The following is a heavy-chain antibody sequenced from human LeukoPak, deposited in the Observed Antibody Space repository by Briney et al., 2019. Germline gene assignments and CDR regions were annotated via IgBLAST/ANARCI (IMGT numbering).Heavy chain of an antibody. CDR2: ISNSGGRT. CDR1: GFTFSDYA. J-gene: IGHJ4*02. V-gene: IGHV3-23*01. CDR3: TKDVGVILFDY. D-gene: IGHD3-16*01. Sequence: PGGSLRLSCAASGFTFSDYAMSWVRQAPGKGLEWVSTISNSGGRTHYADSLKGRFTISRDNSKSTLYLQMNSLRAEDTAIYYCTKDVGVILFDYWGQGTLVTVSS.